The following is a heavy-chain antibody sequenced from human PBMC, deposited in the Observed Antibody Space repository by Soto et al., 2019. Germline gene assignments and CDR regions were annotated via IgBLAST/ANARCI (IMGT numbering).Heavy chain of an antibody. J-gene: IGHJ4*02. CDR3: AKRSSGWYSEFDY. D-gene: IGHD6-19*01. Sequence: GGSLRLSCAASGFTFSSYAMSWVRQAPGKGLEWVSAISGSGGSTYYADSVKGRFTISRDNSKNTLYLQMNSLRAEDMAVYYCAKRSSGWYSEFDYWGQGTLVTVSS. V-gene: IGHV3-23*01. CDR2: ISGSGGST. CDR1: GFTFSSYA.